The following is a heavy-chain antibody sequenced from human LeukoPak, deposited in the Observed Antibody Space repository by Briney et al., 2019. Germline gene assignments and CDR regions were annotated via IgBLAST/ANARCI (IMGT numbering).Heavy chain of an antibody. CDR3: AREGTMASAFDI. Sequence: SETLSLTCAVSGGSISSGGYSWSWIRQPPGQGLEWIGYIYHSGSTYYNPSLKSRVTISVDRSKNQFSLKLSSVTAADTAVYYCAREGTMASAFDIWGQGTMVTVSS. J-gene: IGHJ3*02. CDR1: GGSISSGGYS. D-gene: IGHD4/OR15-4a*01. CDR2: IYHSGST. V-gene: IGHV4-30-2*01.